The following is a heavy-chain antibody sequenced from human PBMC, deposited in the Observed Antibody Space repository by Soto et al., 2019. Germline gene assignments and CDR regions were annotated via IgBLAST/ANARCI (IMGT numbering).Heavy chain of an antibody. CDR1: GGSISSGGSS. V-gene: IGHV4-30-2*01. D-gene: IGHD3-22*01. CDR2: IYHSGST. J-gene: IGHJ4*02. Sequence: QLQLQESGSGLVKPSQTLSLTCAVSGGSISSGGSSWTWIRQPPGKGLVWIGYIYHSGSTYYNPSLTSRVTTSVDRSQNQFSLKLASATAAGSAVYCCARGAVVTFDSWGQGTLVTVSS. CDR3: ARGAVVTFDS.